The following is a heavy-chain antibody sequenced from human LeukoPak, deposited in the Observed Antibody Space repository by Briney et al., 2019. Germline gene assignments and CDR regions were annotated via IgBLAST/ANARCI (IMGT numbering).Heavy chain of an antibody. J-gene: IGHJ6*04. CDR1: GFTFSSYE. CDR2: ISSSGSTI. D-gene: IGHD3-3*01. CDR3: ARGLVIRGAMYYHFFV. Sequence: PGGSLRLSCAASGFTFSSYEMNWVRQAPGKGLEWVSYISSSGSTIYYADSVKGRFTISRDNAKNTLYLQMNSLRAEDTAVYYCARGLVIRGAMYYHFFVWGKGTTVTVSS. V-gene: IGHV3-48*03.